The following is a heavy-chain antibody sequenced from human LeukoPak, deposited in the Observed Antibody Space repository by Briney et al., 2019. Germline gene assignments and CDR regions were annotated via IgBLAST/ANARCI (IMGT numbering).Heavy chain of an antibody. Sequence: PRGSLRLSCAASGFTFSSYGMHWVRQAPGKGLEWVAVIWYDGSQRYYAESVKGRFTISRDNSKNTLDLQMSSLRVEDTAVYYCARDTTEGVLSLDVWGQGTTVTVSS. CDR1: GFTFSSYG. CDR3: ARDTTEGVLSLDV. D-gene: IGHD2-8*01. CDR2: IWYDGSQR. V-gene: IGHV3-33*01. J-gene: IGHJ6*02.